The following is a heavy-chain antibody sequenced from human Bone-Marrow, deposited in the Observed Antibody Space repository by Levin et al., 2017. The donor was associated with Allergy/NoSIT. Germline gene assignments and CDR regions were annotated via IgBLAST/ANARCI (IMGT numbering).Heavy chain of an antibody. Sequence: GGSLRLSCAASGFTFSTYTMHWVRQAPGKGLEWVAVISNDKSNKYYADSVKGRFTISRDNSKNTLYLQMNSLRVEDTAIYYCARDLIEVGIEAYWGQGTLVTVSS. J-gene: IGHJ4*02. CDR1: GFTFSTYT. V-gene: IGHV3-30-3*01. CDR3: ARDLIEVGIEAY. CDR2: ISNDKSNK. D-gene: IGHD1-26*01.